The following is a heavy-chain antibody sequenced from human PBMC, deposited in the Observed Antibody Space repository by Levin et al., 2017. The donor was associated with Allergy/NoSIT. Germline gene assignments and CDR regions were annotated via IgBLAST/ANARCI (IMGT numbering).Heavy chain of an antibody. Sequence: GESLKISCKASGYTFTGYYMHWVRQAPGQGLEWMGWMNPNSGGTNYAQKFQGRPIMTRDTSISTAYMELSRLMSDDTAVYYCARDDSHAFEIWGQGTIVTVFS. V-gene: IGHV1-2*02. CDR1: GYTFTGYY. D-gene: IGHD2-15*01. CDR3: ARDDSHAFEI. J-gene: IGHJ3*02. CDR2: MNPNSGGT.